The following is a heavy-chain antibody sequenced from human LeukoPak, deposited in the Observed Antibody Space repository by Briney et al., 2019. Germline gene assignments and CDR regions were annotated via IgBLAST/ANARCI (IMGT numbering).Heavy chain of an antibody. CDR1: GGSLSGYY. J-gene: IGHJ5*02. V-gene: IGHV4-34*01. Sequence: PSETLSLTCAVYGGSLSGYYWSWIRQPPGKGLEWIGEINHSGSTNYNPSLKSRVTISVDTSKNQFSLKLSSVTAADTAAYYCARGTYIGSGWYTLSGAWFDPWGQGTLVTVSS. CDR3: ARGTYIGSGWYTLSGAWFDP. CDR2: INHSGST. D-gene: IGHD6-19*01.